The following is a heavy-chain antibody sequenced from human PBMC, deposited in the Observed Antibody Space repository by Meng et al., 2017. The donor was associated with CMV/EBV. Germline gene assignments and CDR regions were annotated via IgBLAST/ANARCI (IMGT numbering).Heavy chain of an antibody. CDR2: TIPLLDSP. CDR3: EIAGPGGGNYFLY. D-gene: IGHD2-15*01. CDR1: GGTFNTYA. J-gene: IGHJ4*02. V-gene: IGHV1-69*05. Sequence: SVKVSCKLSGGTFNTYAITGVRQAPGQGFELMGLTIPLLDSPTYAQKFRGRVSITTDESTSTVAMELTSLTSEDAAVYYCEIAGPGGGNYFLYWGQGTLVTVSS.